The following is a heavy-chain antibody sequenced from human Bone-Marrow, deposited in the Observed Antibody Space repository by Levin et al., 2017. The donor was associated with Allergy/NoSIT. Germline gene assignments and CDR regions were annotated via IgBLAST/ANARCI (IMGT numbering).Heavy chain of an antibody. CDR1: GFTFSSYS. Sequence: GESLKISCAASGFTFSSYSMNWVRQAPGKGLEWVSSISSSSSYIYYADSVKGRFTISRDNAKNSLYLQMNSLRAEDTAVYYCARDIVVCRSGGSCYVGEYYYYYYGMDVWGQGTTVTVSS. J-gene: IGHJ6*02. D-gene: IGHD2-15*01. CDR3: ARDIVVCRSGGSCYVGEYYYYYYGMDV. V-gene: IGHV3-21*01. CDR2: ISSSSSYI.